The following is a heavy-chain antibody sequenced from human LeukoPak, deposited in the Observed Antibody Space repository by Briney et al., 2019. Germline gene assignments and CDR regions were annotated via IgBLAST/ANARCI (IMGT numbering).Heavy chain of an antibody. CDR1: GFTFSSYA. CDR2: ISYDGSNK. J-gene: IGHJ4*02. V-gene: IGHV3-30-3*02. Sequence: GGSLRLSCAASGFTFSSYAMHWVRQAPGKGLEWVAVISYDGSNKYYADSVKGRFTISRDNSKNTLFLQMESLRAEDTAVYYCAKPATVALTGSPLDYWGQGTLVPVSS. D-gene: IGHD7-27*01. CDR3: AKPATVALTGSPLDY.